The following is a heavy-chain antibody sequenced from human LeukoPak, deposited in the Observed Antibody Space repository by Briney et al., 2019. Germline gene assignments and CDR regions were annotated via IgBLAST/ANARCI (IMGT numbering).Heavy chain of an antibody. J-gene: IGHJ4*02. V-gene: IGHV4-61*02. D-gene: IGHD5-24*01. CDR2: IYTSGST. CDR3: ARATVEMATKNDYYLDY. Sequence: SETMSLTRTVSGGSISSGSYYWSWIRQPAGRGLEWIGRIYTSGSTNYNPSLKSRVTISVDTFKNQFSLKLSSVTAADTAVYYCARATVEMATKNDYYLDYWGQGTLVTLSS. CDR1: GGSISSGSYY.